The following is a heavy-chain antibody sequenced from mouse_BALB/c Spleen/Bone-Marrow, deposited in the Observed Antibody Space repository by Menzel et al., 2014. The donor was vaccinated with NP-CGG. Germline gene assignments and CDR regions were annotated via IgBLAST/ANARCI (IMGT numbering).Heavy chain of an antibody. CDR3: ANLGRYAMDY. CDR2: IYPGRGNT. J-gene: IGHJ4*01. V-gene: IGHV1-84*02. CDR1: GYTFTDYY. D-gene: IGHD3-1*01. Sequence: QVHVKQSGPELVKPGASVKISCKASGYTFTDYYINWVKQKPGQGLEWIGWIYPGRGNTKYNEKFKGKATLTVDTSSSTAYMQLSSLTSEDTAVYFCANLGRYAMDYWGQGTSVTVSS.